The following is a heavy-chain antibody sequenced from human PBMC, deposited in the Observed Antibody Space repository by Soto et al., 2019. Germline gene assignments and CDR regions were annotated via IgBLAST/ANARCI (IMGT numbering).Heavy chain of an antibody. CDR1: GFTFSSYG. V-gene: IGHV3-33*06. CDR2: IWYDGSNK. J-gene: IGHJ4*02. Sequence: PGGSLRLSCAASGFTFSSYGMHWVRQAPGKGLEWVAVIWYDGSNKYYADSVKGRFTISRDNSKNTLYLQMNSLRAEDTAVYYCAKVPYFSSISCYPGIFYYGGQGALVTVS. D-gene: IGHD2-2*01. CDR3: AKVPYFSSISCYPGIFYY.